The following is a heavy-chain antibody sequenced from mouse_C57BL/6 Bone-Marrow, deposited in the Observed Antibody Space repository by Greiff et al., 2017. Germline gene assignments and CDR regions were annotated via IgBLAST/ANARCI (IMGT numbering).Heavy chain of an antibody. CDR2: IDPEDGET. CDR3: ARSIYYGYVPWFAY. Sequence: VQLQQSGAELVKPGASVKLSCTASGFNIKDYYMHWVKQRNEQGLEWIGRIDPEDGETKYAPKFQGKATITADTSSNTAELQLSSLTSEDTAVYYCARSIYYGYVPWFAYWGQGTVVTVSA. J-gene: IGHJ3*01. V-gene: IGHV14-2*01. D-gene: IGHD2-2*01. CDR1: GFNIKDYY.